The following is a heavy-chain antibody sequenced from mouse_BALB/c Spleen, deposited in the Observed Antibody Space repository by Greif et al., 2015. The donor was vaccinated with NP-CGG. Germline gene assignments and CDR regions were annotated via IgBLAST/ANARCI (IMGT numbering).Heavy chain of an antibody. CDR3: ARNYGNYSYWYFDV. CDR1: GFDIKDTY. Sequence: VQLQQSGAELVKPGASVKLSCTASGFDIKDTYMHWVKQRPEQGLEWIGRIDPANGNTKYDPKFQGKATITADTSSNTAYMQLSSLTSENSAVYFCARNYGNYSYWYFDVWGAGTTVTVSS. J-gene: IGHJ1*01. V-gene: IGHV14-3*02. D-gene: IGHD2-1*01. CDR2: IDPANGNT.